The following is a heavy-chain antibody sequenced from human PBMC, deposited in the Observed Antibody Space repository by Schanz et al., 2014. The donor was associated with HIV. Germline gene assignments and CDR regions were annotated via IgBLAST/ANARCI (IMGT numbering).Heavy chain of an antibody. CDR1: GGTFSNYA. CDR2: IIPIIGTA. D-gene: IGHD3-10*01. CDR3: TSGSFEFGDLLDDYYYDAMDV. J-gene: IGHJ6*02. V-gene: IGHV1-69*06. Sequence: QVQLVQSGAEVKMPGSSVKVSCKASGGTFSNYAMTWVRQAPGQGLEWMAGIIPIIGTADYAQKFQGRVTITADKSTSTLYLELSSLRSEDTAVYYCTSGSFEFGDLLDDYYYDAMDVCGQGTTVTVSS.